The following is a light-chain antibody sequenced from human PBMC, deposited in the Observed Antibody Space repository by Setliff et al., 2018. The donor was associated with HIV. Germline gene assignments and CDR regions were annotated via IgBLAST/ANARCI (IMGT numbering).Light chain of an antibody. Sequence: NFMLTQPHSVSESPGKTVTISCTRSSGSIASNYVQWYQQRPGSSPTTVIYEDKQRPSGVPDRFSGSLDSSSNSASLTISGLKTEDEADYYCQSYGSDIVIFGGGTKVT. CDR2: EDK. CDR3: QSYGSDIVI. J-gene: IGLJ2*01. CDR1: SGSIASNY. V-gene: IGLV6-57*01.